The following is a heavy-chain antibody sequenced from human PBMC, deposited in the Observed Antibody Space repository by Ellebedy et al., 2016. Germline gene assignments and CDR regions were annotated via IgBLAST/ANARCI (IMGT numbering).Heavy chain of an antibody. Sequence: ASVKVSCKASVYTFTSYAMNWVRQAPGQGLEWMGWINTNTGNPTYAQGFTGRFVYSLDTSVSTASLPISSLKAEDTAVYYCAREGLLNWFDPWGQGTLVTVAS. CDR1: VYTFTSYA. CDR3: AREGLLNWFDP. CDR2: INTNTGNP. J-gene: IGHJ5*02. V-gene: IGHV7-4-1*02.